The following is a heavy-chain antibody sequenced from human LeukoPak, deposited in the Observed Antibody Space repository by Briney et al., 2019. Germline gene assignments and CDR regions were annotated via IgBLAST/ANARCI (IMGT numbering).Heavy chain of an antibody. CDR3: ARTKYSSSWYVAY. CDR1: GYTFTGYY. V-gene: IGHV1-2*02. Sequence: SVKVSCKASGYTFTGYYMHWVRQAPGQGLEWMGWINPNSGGTNYSQKFQCRVTMTRDTSISTAYMELSRLRSDDTAVYYCARTKYSSSWYVAYWGQGTLVTVSS. CDR2: INPNSGGT. D-gene: IGHD6-13*01. J-gene: IGHJ4*02.